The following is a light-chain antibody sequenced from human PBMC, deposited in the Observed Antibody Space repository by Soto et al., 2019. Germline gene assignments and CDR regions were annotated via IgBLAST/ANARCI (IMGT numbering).Light chain of an antibody. CDR3: CSYAGSYILGE. Sequence: QSALTQPRSVSGSPGQSVTISCTGTSSDVGGYDFVSWYQQHPGKAPKLMIYDVTKRPSGVPDRFSGSKSGNSASLTISGLQAEDEADYYCCSYAGSYILGEFGGGTKVTVL. V-gene: IGLV2-11*01. CDR2: DVT. CDR1: SSDVGGYDF. J-gene: IGLJ3*02.